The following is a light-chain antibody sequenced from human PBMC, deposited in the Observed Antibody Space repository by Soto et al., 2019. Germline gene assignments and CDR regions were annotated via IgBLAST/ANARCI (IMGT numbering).Light chain of an antibody. CDR1: QSVSSKY. V-gene: IGKV3-20*01. CDR3: QQSGRALVN. Sequence: EIVLMQSPGTLSLSPGERATLSCRASQSVSSKYLACYQQKPGQAPRVLIYGTSIRASGVPERFSGGGSGTDFTLTITSLEPEDFAVYYCQQSGRALVNFGPGTKVHIK. J-gene: IGKJ3*01. CDR2: GTS.